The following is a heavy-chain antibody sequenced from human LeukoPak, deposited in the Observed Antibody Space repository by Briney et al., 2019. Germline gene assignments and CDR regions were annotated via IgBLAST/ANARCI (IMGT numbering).Heavy chain of an antibody. CDR1: GFTFSGAA. V-gene: IGHV3-73*01. CDR2: IRSKANNYEK. CDR3: SRVTTVTDYYYYAMDV. D-gene: IGHD4-17*01. J-gene: IGHJ6*01. Sequence: GGSLRLSCAASGFTFSGAAIHWVRQASGKGLEWVGRIRSKANNYEKVFGGSVEGRFHISKDAYKNTAYLQMSRLKTEDTAVYYCSRVTTVTDYYYYAMDVWGQGTTVTVSS.